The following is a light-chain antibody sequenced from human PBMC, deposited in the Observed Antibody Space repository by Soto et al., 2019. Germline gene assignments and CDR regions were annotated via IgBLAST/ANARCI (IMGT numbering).Light chain of an antibody. CDR3: QQRSNWPRT. J-gene: IGKJ4*01. V-gene: IGKV3-11*01. Sequence: EIVLTQSPATLSLSPGARATLSCRASQSVSSYLAWYQQKPGQAPRLLIYDASNSATGIPARFSGSGSGTDFTLTISRLEPEDFAVYYCQQRSNWPRTFGGGTKVESK. CDR1: QSVSSY. CDR2: DAS.